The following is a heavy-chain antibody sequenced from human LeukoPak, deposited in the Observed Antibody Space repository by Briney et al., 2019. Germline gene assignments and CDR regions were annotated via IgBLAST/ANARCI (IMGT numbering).Heavy chain of an antibody. CDR2: ISASGGST. V-gene: IGHV3-23*01. CDR3: AKKETTVTTLFEN. J-gene: IGHJ4*02. D-gene: IGHD4-17*01. CDR1: GFTFSSYA. Sequence: GGSLRLSCAAPGFTFSSYAMSWVRQAPGKGLEWVSDISASGGSTYYTDSVKGRFTISRDNSKNTPYLQMNSLRAEDTAVYYCAKKETTVTTLFENWGQGTLVTVSS.